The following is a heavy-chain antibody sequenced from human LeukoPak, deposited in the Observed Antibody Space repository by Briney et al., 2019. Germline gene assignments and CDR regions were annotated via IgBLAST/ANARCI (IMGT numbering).Heavy chain of an antibody. J-gene: IGHJ4*02. CDR3: ARGFSAAPV. D-gene: IGHD2-15*01. CDR2: ISESASTI. Sequence: GGSLRLSCAASGSTFSDYYMNWIRRAPGKGLEWVSYISESASTIYYAYSVKGPFTITRSNANNSLNLQMNSQTPEATAVYYCARGFSAAPVWGEGTLVTVSS. CDR1: GSTFSDYY. V-gene: IGHV3-11*01.